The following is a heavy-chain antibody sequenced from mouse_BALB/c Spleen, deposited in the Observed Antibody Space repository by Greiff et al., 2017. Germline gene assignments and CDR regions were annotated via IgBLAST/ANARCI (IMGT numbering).Heavy chain of an antibody. D-gene: IGHD1-2*01. CDR1: GFSLTSYG. CDR2: IWAGGST. V-gene: IGHV2-9*02. Sequence: VQLVESGPGLVAPSQSLSITCTVSGFSLTSYGVHWVRQPPGKGLEWLGVIWAGGSTNYNSALMSRLSISKDNSKSQVFLKMNSLQTDDTAMYYCARPGGNYGYYAMDYWGQGTSVTVSS. CDR3: ARPGGNYGYYAMDY. J-gene: IGHJ4*01.